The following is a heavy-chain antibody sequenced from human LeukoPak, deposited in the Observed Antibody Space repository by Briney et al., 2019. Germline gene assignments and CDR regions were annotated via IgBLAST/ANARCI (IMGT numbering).Heavy chain of an antibody. CDR2: FDPEDGET. Sequence: ASVKVSCKVSGYTLTELSMHWVRQAPGKGLEWMGGFDPEDGETIYAQKFQGRVTMTEDTSTDTAYMELSSLRSEDTAVYYCATGAPGYDYVWGSYRYTGLDCWGQGTLVTVSS. D-gene: IGHD3-16*02. V-gene: IGHV1-24*01. J-gene: IGHJ4*02. CDR1: GYTLTELS. CDR3: ATGAPGYDYVWGSYRYTGLDC.